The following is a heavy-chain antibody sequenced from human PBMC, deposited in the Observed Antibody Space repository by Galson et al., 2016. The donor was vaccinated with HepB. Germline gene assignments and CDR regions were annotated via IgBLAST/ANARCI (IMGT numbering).Heavy chain of an antibody. Sequence: CAISGDSVSSNSAAWNWIRQSPSRGLEWLGRTYYRSKWYTDYAVSVKSRITVNPDTSKNQFSLQLNSVTPEDTAVYYCARAMGQYQLLPFAMNVWGQGTMVAVSS. CDR1: GDSVSSNSAA. V-gene: IGHV6-1*01. J-gene: IGHJ6*02. CDR2: TYYRSKWYT. D-gene: IGHD2-21*01. CDR3: ARAMGQYQLLPFAMNV.